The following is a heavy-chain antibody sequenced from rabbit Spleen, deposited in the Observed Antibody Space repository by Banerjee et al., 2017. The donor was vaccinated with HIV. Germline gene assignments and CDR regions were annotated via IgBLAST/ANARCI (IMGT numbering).Heavy chain of an antibody. CDR1: GFSFNSGYD. CDR3: ARDAGTSFSTYGMDL. Sequence: QEQLVESGGGLVKPEGSLTLTCKASGFSFNSGYDMCWVRQAPGKGLEWIACIYAGSSGSTYSATWAKGRFIISKTSSTTVTLQMTSLTAADTATYFCARDAGTSFSTYGMDLWGPGTLVTVS. D-gene: IGHD8-1*01. V-gene: IGHV1S45*01. J-gene: IGHJ6*01. CDR2: IYAGSSGST.